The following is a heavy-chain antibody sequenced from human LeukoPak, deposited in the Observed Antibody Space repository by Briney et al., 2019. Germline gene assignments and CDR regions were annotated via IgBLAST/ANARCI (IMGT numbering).Heavy chain of an antibody. V-gene: IGHV3-21*01. Sequence: GGSLRLSCAASGFTFSSYSMNWVRQAPGKGLEWVSSISSSSSYIYYADSVKGRFTISRDNAKNSLYLQMNSQRAEDTAVYYCARGTYYYDSSGYYLDYWGQGTLVTVSS. CDR1: GFTFSSYS. CDR3: ARGTYYYDSSGYYLDY. D-gene: IGHD3-22*01. CDR2: ISSSSSYI. J-gene: IGHJ4*02.